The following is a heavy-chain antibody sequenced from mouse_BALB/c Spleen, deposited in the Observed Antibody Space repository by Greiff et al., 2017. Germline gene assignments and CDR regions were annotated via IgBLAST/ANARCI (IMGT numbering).Heavy chain of an antibody. CDR1: GYTFTDYA. CDR2: ISTYYGDA. CDR3: ARHGHFDV. J-gene: IGHJ1*01. Sequence: VQLQQSGAELVRPGVSVKISCKGSGYTFTDYAMHWVKQSHAKSLEWIGVISTYYGDASYNQKFKGKATMTVDKSSSTAYMELARLTSEDSAIYYCARHGHFDVWGAGTTVTVSS. V-gene: IGHV1S137*01.